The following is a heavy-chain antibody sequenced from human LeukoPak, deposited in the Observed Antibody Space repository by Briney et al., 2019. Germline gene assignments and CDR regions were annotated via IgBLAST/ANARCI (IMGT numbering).Heavy chain of an antibody. CDR3: ARDGVPGGRDV. V-gene: IGHV3-7*01. Sequence: GESLRLSCAASGFAFSSHWMNWVRQAPGKGLEWVANVNREGSDKNYVDSVKGRFTISRDNAKNSLFLQMSSLRVEDTAVYYCARDGVPGGRDVWGQGTTVTVS. CDR1: GFAFSSHW. D-gene: IGHD3-16*01. J-gene: IGHJ6*02. CDR2: VNREGSDK.